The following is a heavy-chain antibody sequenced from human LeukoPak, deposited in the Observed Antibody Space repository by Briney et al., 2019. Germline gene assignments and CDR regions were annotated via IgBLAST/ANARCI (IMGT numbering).Heavy chain of an antibody. V-gene: IGHV4-30-2*01. CDR3: ARFVVGSSGYDY. CDR1: GGSLSSGGYS. J-gene: IGHJ4*02. D-gene: IGHD3-22*01. Sequence: SQTLSLTCAVSGGSLSSGGYSWRWLRQPPGKGLEWIGYIYHSGSTYYNPSLKSRVTISVDRSKNQFSLKLSSVTAADTAVYYCARFVVGSSGYDYWGQGTLGTVSS. CDR2: IYHSGST.